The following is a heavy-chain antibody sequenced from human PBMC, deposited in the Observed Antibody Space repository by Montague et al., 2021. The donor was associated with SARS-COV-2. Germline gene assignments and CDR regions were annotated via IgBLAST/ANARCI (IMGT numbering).Heavy chain of an antibody. J-gene: IGHJ4*02. CDR2: IYYSGRT. D-gene: IGHD3-22*01. CDR3: ARGGGSGYRYYFDY. Sequence: SETLSLTCTVSGGSISSYYWNWIRQPPGKGLEWIWYIYYSGRTNYNPSLKRRVTISVDTSKNQFSLKLSSVTAADTAVYYCARGGGSGYRYYFDYWGQGSLVTVSS. CDR1: GGSISSYY. V-gene: IGHV4-59*01.